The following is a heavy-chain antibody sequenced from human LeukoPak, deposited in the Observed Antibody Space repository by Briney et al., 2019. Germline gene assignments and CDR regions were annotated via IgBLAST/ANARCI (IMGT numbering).Heavy chain of an antibody. CDR2: ISSSGSTI. CDR3: ARVDCSSTSCRYYYYYYYMDV. J-gene: IGHJ6*03. V-gene: IGHV3-11*04. Sequence: GGSLRLSCAASGFTFSDYYMSWLRQAPGKGLEWVSYISSSGSTIYYADSVKGRFTISRDNAKNSLYLQMNSLRAEDTAVYYCARVDCSSTSCRYYYYYYYMDVWGKGTTVTVSS. CDR1: GFTFSDYY. D-gene: IGHD2-2*01.